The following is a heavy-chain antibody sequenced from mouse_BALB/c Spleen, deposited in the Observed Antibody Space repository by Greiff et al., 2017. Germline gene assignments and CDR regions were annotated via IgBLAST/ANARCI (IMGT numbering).Heavy chain of an antibody. CDR2: ISNGGGST. CDR3: ARRHYRYAMDY. Sequence: EVKLVESGGGLVKPGGSLKLSCAASGFTFSSYTMSWVRQTPEKRLEWVAYISNGGGSTYYPDTVKGRFTISRDNAKNTLYLQMSSLKSEDTAMYYCARRHYRYAMDYWGQGTSVTVSS. J-gene: IGHJ4*01. V-gene: IGHV5-12-2*01. D-gene: IGHD2-14*01. CDR1: GFTFSSYT.